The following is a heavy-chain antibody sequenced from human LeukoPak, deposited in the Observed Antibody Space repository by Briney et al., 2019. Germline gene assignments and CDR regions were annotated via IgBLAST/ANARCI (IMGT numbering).Heavy chain of an antibody. D-gene: IGHD5-24*01. CDR3: TRVGYIDEGIDY. Sequence: GGSLRLSCAASEFTFSSYWMTWVRQAPGKGLEWVANIKQDGSKKSYVDSVKGRFTISRDNAKNSLYLQMNSLRAEDTAIYYCTRVGYIDEGIDYWGQGTLATVSS. V-gene: IGHV3-7*04. CDR1: EFTFSSYW. J-gene: IGHJ4*02. CDR2: IKQDGSKK.